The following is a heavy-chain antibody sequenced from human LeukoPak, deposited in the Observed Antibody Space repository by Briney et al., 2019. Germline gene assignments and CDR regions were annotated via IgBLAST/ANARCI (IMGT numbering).Heavy chain of an antibody. CDR3: ARDIGYYYDSSGVVGY. CDR1: GYTFTSYA. D-gene: IGHD3-22*01. Sequence: ASVKVSCKASGYTFTSYAMNRVRQAPGQGLEWMGWINTNTGNPTYAQGFTGRFVFSLDTSVSTAYLQISSLKAEDTAVYYCARDIGYYYDSSGVVGYWGQGTLVTVSS. V-gene: IGHV7-4-1*02. CDR2: INTNTGNP. J-gene: IGHJ4*02.